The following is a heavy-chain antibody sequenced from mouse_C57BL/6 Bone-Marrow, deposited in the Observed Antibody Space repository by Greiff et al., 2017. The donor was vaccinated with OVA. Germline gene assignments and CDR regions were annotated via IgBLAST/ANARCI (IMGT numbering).Heavy chain of an antibody. V-gene: IGHV5-2*03. CDR2: INSDGGST. CDR3: ERQGYYGRMAY. CDR1: EYEFPSHD. J-gene: IGHJ3*01. D-gene: IGHD1-1*01. Sequence: EVMLVESGGGLVQPGESLKLSCESNEYEFPSHDMSWVRKTPQKRLELVAAINSDGGSTYYPQTMERRFIISRDNTKKTLYLQMSSLRSEDTALYYCERQGYYGRMAYWGKGTLVTVSA.